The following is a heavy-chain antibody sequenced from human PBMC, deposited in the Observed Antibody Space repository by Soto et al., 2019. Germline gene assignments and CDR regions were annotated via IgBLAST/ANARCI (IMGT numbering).Heavy chain of an antibody. J-gene: IGHJ5*02. Sequence: ASVKVSCKASGYTFTSYDINWVRQATGQGLEWMGWMNPNSGNTGYAQKFQGRVTMTRNTSISTAYMELSSLRSEDTAVYYCARRSGAGIYYDFWSGYYSNWFDTWGQGTLVTVSS. V-gene: IGHV1-8*01. CDR1: GYTFTSYD. CDR2: MNPNSGNT. CDR3: ARRSGAGIYYDFWSGYYSNWFDT. D-gene: IGHD3-3*01.